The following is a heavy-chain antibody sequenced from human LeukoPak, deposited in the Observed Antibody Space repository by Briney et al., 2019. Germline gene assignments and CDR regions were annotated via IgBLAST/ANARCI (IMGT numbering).Heavy chain of an antibody. CDR3: ARVFSGSYFDY. CDR2: INHSGST. CDR1: GGSFSGYY. J-gene: IGHJ4*02. V-gene: IGHV4-34*01. Sequence: KPSETLSLTCAVYGGSFSGYYWSWIRQPPGKGLEWIGEINHSGSTNYNPSLKSRVTISVDTSKNQFSLKLSSVTAADTAVYYCARVFSGSYFDYWGQGTLVTVSS. D-gene: IGHD1-26*01.